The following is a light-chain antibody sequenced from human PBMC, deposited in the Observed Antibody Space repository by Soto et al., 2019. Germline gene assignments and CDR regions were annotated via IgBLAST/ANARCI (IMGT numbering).Light chain of an antibody. V-gene: IGKV2-28*01. CDR2: LGS. CDR1: QSLLDSNGYNY. Sequence: DVVVTQSPLSLPVTPGEPASISCRSSQSLLDSNGYNYLDWYLQKPGQSPQLLIYLGSNRSSGVPDRFSGSGSGTDFTLEISRVEAEDVGVYYCMQALQTPVTFGPGTKVDI. CDR3: MQALQTPVT. J-gene: IGKJ3*01.